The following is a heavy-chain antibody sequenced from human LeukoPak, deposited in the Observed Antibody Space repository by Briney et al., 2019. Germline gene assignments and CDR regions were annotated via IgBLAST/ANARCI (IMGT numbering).Heavy chain of an antibody. CDR3: ARARDDYINNWFDP. Sequence: PSETLSLTCIVSGGAINSYYWNWIRQPPGKGLAWIGYVFYSGNTNYNPSLKSRVTISVDASKSQLSLKLSSVTAADTAVYYCARARDDYINNWFDPWGQGTLVTASS. CDR1: GGAINSYY. D-gene: IGHD5-24*01. J-gene: IGHJ5*02. CDR2: VFYSGNT. V-gene: IGHV4-59*01.